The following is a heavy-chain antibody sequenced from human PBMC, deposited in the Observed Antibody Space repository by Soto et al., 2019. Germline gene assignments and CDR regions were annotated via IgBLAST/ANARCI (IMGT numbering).Heavy chain of an antibody. D-gene: IGHD6-19*01. V-gene: IGHV4-39*01. J-gene: IGHJ5*02. CDR1: GGSISSSSYY. Sequence: ASETLSLTCTVSGGSISSSSYYWGWIRQPPGKGLEWIGSIYYSGSTYYNPSLKSRVTISVDTSKNQFSLKLSSVTAADTAVYYCARQIFYSSGWYYLDGNWFDPWGQGTLVTVSS. CDR2: IYYSGST. CDR3: ARQIFYSSGWYYLDGNWFDP.